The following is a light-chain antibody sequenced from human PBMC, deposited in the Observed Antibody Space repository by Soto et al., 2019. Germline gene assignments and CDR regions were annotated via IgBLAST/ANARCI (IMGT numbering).Light chain of an antibody. CDR2: DVT. J-gene: IGLJ1*01. CDR1: GSDIGTYNY. CDR3: KSYTSASTYV. V-gene: IGLV2-14*03. Sequence: QSALPQPSSVSGSPGQSITISCTGTGSDIGTYNYVSWYQHHPGKAPKFIIYDVTNRPSGVSDRFSGSKSGNTASLTISGLQAEDEADYFCKSYTSASTYVFGTGTKVTV.